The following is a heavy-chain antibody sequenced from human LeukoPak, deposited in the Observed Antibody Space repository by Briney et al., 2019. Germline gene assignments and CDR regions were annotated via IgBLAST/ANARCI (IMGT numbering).Heavy chain of an antibody. CDR2: IYHSGST. Sequence: SETPSLTCAVSGGSISSSNWWSWVRQPPGKGLEWIEEIYHSGSTNYNPSLKSRVTISVDKSKNQFSLKLSSVTAADTAVYYCARAVTMVRGVAWFDPWGQGTLVTVSS. CDR3: ARAVTMVRGVAWFDP. CDR1: GGSISSSNW. D-gene: IGHD3-10*01. V-gene: IGHV4-4*02. J-gene: IGHJ5*02.